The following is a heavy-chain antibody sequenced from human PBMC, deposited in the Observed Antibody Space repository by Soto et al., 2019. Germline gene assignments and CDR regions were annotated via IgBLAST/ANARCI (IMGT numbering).Heavy chain of an antibody. V-gene: IGHV3-73*01. CDR2: IKNKTNNYAT. CDR3: TSHSPEDMIRN. CDR1: GFTFSGSS. D-gene: IGHD3-10*01. J-gene: IGHJ4*01. Sequence: GGSLRLSCAASGFTFSGSSLHWVRQASGNGLEWVGRIKNKTNNYATAYAASVKGRFAISRDDSKNTAHLQLNSLITEDTAVYYCTSHSPEDMIRNWGHGTLVTSPQ.